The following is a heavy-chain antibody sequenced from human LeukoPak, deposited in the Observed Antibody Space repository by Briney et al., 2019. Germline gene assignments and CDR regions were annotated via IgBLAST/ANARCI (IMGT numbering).Heavy chain of an antibody. CDR3: ARHPNYGFFDY. J-gene: IGHJ4*02. Sequence: SETLSLTCTVSGGSISSSSYYWGWIRQPPGKGLEWIGSTYYSGSTYYNPSLKSRVTISVDTSKNQFSLKLSSVTAADTAVYYCARHPNYGFFDYWGQGTLVTVSS. D-gene: IGHD4-17*01. V-gene: IGHV4-39*01. CDR1: GGSISSSSYY. CDR2: TYYSGST.